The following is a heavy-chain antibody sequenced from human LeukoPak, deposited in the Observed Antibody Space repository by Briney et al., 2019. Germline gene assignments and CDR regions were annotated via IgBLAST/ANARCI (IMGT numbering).Heavy chain of an antibody. Sequence: GGSLRLSCAASGFTFDDYAMHWVRQAPGKGLEWVSGISWNSGSIGYADSVKGRFTISRDNAKNSLYLQMNGLRAEDMALYYCAKDQASSWSYMDVWGKGTTVTVSS. D-gene: IGHD6-13*01. CDR1: GFTFDDYA. CDR2: ISWNSGSI. J-gene: IGHJ6*03. CDR3: AKDQASSWSYMDV. V-gene: IGHV3-9*03.